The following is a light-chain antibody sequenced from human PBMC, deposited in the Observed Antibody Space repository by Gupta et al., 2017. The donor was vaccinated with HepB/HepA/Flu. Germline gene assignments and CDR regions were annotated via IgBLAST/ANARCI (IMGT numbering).Light chain of an antibody. J-gene: IGKJ1*01. CDR3: QQDNNYRS. V-gene: IGKV1-5*03. CDR2: KAS. Sequence: DIQMTQSPSTLSASVGDRVTITCRASQSIFTWLAWYQQKPGRAPTLLIYKASRLQSGVPSRFSGSGSGTEFTLTSSSRQPDDFAVYYCQQDNNYRSFGQGTKVDIK. CDR1: QSIFTW.